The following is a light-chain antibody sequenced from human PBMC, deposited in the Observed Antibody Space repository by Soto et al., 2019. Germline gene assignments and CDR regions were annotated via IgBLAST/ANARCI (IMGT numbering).Light chain of an antibody. Sequence: AIRITQSPAALTASTRDRVTITCRASQGISSYLAWYQQKPGKAPKLLIYAASTLQSGVPSRFSGSGSGTDFTLTISSLQPEDFATYYCQEASRIPITFGQGTRLEIK. CDR2: AAS. V-gene: IGKV1-8*01. CDR1: QGISSY. CDR3: QEASRIPIT. J-gene: IGKJ5*01.